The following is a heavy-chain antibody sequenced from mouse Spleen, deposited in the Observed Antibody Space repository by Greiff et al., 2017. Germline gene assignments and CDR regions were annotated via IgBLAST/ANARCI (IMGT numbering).Heavy chain of an antibody. CDR3: TTDSNGGAFDY. Sequence: VQLKESGAELVRPGASVKLSCTASGFNIKDDYMHWVKQRPEQGLEWIGWIDPENGDTEYASKFQGKATITADTSSNTAYLQLSSLTSEDTAVYYCTTDSNGGAFDYWGQGTTLTVSS. V-gene: IGHV14-4*01. J-gene: IGHJ2*01. D-gene: IGHD2-5*01. CDR2: IDPENGDT. CDR1: GFNIKDDY.